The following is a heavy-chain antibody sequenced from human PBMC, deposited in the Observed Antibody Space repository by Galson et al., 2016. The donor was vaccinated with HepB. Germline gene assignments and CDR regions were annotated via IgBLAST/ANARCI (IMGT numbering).Heavy chain of an antibody. CDR2: ISGGGDNT. CDR1: GFAFSSYA. V-gene: IGHV3-23*01. CDR3: AKEGEGDYNFWRGYYSPDFCYFDY. J-gene: IGHJ4*02. D-gene: IGHD3-3*01. Sequence: SLRLSCAASGFAFSSYAMIWVRQAPGKGLEWASAISGGGDNTNHADSVKGRFSISRDNSKNTLYLQMNSLRAEDTAVYYCAKEGEGDYNFWRGYYSPDFCYFDYWGQGTLVTVSS.